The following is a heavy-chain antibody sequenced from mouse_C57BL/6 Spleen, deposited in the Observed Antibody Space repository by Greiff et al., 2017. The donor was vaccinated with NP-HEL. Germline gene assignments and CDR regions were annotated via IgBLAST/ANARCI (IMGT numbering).Heavy chain of an antibody. CDR3: ARPGAS. CDR2: INPNNGGT. Sequence: VQLQQSGPELVKPGASVKISCKASGYTFTDYYMNWVKQSHGKSLEWIGDINPNNGGTSYNQKFKGKATLTVDKSSSTAYMELRSLTSEDSAVYYCARPGASWGQGTTLTVSS. D-gene: IGHD4-1*01. J-gene: IGHJ2*01. CDR1: GYTFTDYY. V-gene: IGHV1-26*01.